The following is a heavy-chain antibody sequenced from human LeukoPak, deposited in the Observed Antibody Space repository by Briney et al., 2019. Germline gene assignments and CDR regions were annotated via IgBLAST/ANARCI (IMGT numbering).Heavy chain of an antibody. D-gene: IGHD2-2*01. CDR3: ARAPRETYQLLLVFAFDI. Sequence: ASVKVSCKASGYTFTSYYMHWVRQAPGQGLEWMGVINPSGGDTTYAQNFQGRVTMTRDTATSTIYMELRSLRSEDTALYYCARAPRETYQLLLVFAFDIWGQGTLVTVSS. CDR1: GYTFTSYY. CDR2: INPSGGDT. J-gene: IGHJ3*02. V-gene: IGHV1-46*01.